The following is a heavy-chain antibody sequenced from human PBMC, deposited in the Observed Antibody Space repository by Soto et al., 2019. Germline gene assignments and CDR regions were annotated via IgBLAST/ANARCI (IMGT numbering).Heavy chain of an antibody. CDR1: GGSISSGGYY. J-gene: IGHJ6*02. CDR2: IYYSGST. V-gene: IGHV4-31*03. Sequence: QVQLQESGPGLVKPSQTLSLTCTVSGGSISSGGYYWSWIRQHPGKGLEWIGYIYYSGSTYYNPSLKSRVXXXVXXAKNQFSLKLRSVTAADTAVYYCARGGRRAPGMDVWGPGTTGTVSS. CDR3: ARGGRRAPGMDV.